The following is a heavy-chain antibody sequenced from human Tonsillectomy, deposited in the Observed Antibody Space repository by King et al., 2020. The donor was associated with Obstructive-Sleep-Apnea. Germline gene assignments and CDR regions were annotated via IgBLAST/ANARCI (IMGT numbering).Heavy chain of an antibody. J-gene: IGHJ4*02. V-gene: IGHV4-59*01. CDR1: VDSISNYY. CDR3: ARGMFDTSGSYLIPFDC. Sequence: VQLQESGPGLVKPSETLSLTCTVSVDSISNYYWTWIRQPPGKGLEVIGKIYYSGSTKYNPSLQSRVTISIDTSKNQFSLNLSSVTAADTAVYYCARGMFDTSGSYLIPFDCWGLGTLVTVSS. D-gene: IGHD3-22*01. CDR2: IYYSGST.